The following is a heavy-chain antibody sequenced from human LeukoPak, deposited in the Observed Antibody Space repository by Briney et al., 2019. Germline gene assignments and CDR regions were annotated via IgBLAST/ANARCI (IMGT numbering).Heavy chain of an antibody. CDR3: AKDAIRGNGIYDALDI. CDR1: GFTFDTYA. D-gene: IGHD3-10*01. J-gene: IGHJ3*02. V-gene: IGHV3-23*01. CDR2: IGNTET. Sequence: PGGSLRLSCAASGFTFDTYAMSWVRQAPGKGLEWVSTIGNTETYYADSVKGRFTISRDNRQNTVYLQMTSLRAEDTAVYFCAKDAIRGNGIYDALDIWGQGTRVTVSS.